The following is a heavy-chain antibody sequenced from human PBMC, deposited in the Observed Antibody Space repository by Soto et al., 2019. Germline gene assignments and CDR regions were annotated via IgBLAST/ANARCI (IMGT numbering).Heavy chain of an antibody. J-gene: IGHJ4*02. Sequence: EVQLVESGGGVVRPGGSLRLSCAASGFTFDDYGMSWVRQAPGKGLEWVSGINWNGGSTGYADSVKGRFTISRDNANNSLYLQMNSLRAEDTAVYYCSRDHSGSYGSDYWGQGTLVTVSS. CDR3: SRDHSGSYGSDY. V-gene: IGHV3-20*04. D-gene: IGHD1-26*01. CDR2: INWNGGST. CDR1: GFTFDDYG.